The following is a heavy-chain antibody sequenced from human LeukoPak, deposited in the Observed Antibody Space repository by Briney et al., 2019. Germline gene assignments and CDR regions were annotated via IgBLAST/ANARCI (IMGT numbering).Heavy chain of an antibody. CDR1: GFTFSSYW. CDR3: ARHRGVYGSGFDY. Sequence: GGSLRLSCAASGFTFSSYWMSWVRQAPGKGLEWVANIKQDGSEKYYVDSVKGRFTISRDNAKNSLYLQMNSLRAEDTAVYYCARHRGVYGSGFDYWGQGTLVTVSS. D-gene: IGHD3-10*01. J-gene: IGHJ4*02. V-gene: IGHV3-7*03. CDR2: IKQDGSEK.